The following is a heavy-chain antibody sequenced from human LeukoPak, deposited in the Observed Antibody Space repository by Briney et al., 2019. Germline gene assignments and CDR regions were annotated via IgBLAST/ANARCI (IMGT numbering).Heavy chain of an antibody. CDR3: ARGVAEAGNRAVYFDY. CDR1: GGSFSGYY. Sequence: ASETLSLTCAVYGGSFSGYYWSWIRQPPGKGLEWIGEINHSGSTNYNPSLKSRVTISVDTSKNQFSLKLSPVTAADTAVYYCARGVAEAGNRAVYFDYWGQGTLVTVSS. CDR2: INHSGST. V-gene: IGHV4-34*01. J-gene: IGHJ4*02. D-gene: IGHD6-19*01.